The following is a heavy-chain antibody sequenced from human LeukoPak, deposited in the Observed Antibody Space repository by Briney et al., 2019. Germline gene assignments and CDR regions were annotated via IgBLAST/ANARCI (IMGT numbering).Heavy chain of an antibody. CDR1: RFTFSSYG. V-gene: IGHV3-30*02. Sequence: GGSLRLSCAASRFTFSSYGMHWVRQAPGKGLEWVAYIQYDGSNEQYADSVKGRFTISRDMSKSTLYLQMNSLRAEDTAIYYCAKNHDSNTYHTDDAFDIWGQGTMVTVSS. D-gene: IGHD2/OR15-2a*01. CDR3: AKNHDSNTYHTDDAFDI. J-gene: IGHJ3*02. CDR2: IQYDGSNE.